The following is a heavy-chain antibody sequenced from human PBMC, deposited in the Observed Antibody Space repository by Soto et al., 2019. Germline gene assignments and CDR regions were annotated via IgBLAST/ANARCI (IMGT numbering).Heavy chain of an antibody. CDR1: GFTFSSYG. CDR3: AKDLAVTPKVPQYNWFDP. V-gene: IGHV3-30*18. CDR2: ISYDGSNK. D-gene: IGHD6-19*01. J-gene: IGHJ5*02. Sequence: GGSLRLSCAASGFTFSSYGMHWVRQAPGKGLEWVAVISYDGSNKYYADSVKGRFTISRDNSKNTLYLQMNSLRAEDKAVYYCAKDLAVTPKVPQYNWFDPWGQGTLVTVSS.